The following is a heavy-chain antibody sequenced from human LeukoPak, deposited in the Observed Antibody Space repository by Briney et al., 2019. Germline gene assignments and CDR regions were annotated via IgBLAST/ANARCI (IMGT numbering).Heavy chain of an antibody. CDR3: TTAIRRYCSGGSCYSD. J-gene: IGHJ4*02. V-gene: IGHV3-15*01. Sequence: GGSLRLSCAASGFTFSNAWMSWVRQAPGKGLEWVGRIKSKTDGGTTDYAAPVKGSFTISRDDSKSTLYLQMNSLKTEDTAVYYCTTAIRRYCSGGSCYSDWGQGTLVTVSS. D-gene: IGHD2-15*01. CDR2: IKSKTDGGTT. CDR1: GFTFSNAW.